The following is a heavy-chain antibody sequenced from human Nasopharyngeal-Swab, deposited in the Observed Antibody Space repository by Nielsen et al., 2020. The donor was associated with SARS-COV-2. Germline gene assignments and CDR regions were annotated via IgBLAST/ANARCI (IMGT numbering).Heavy chain of an antibody. CDR1: GGSFSGYY. D-gene: IGHD3-22*01. Sequence: SETLSLTCAVYGGSFSGYYWSWIRQPPGKGLEWNGEINHSETTSHNPSLKSRVTIPSDTSKNQFSLKLSSVTAADTAVYYCARGHRSISMIVVVIATAHFYFDSWGRGTLVTVTS. CDR3: ARGHRSISMIVVVIATAHFYFDS. CDR2: INHSETT. J-gene: IGHJ4*02. V-gene: IGHV4-34*01.